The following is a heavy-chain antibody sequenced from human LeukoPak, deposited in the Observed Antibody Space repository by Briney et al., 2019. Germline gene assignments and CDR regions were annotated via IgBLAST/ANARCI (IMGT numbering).Heavy chain of an antibody. CDR1: GFIFSREW. D-gene: IGHD3-10*01. CDR3: ARVADYYGSGSYDAFDI. Sequence: GGSLRLSCAASGFIFSREWMHWVRQAPGRGLVWVSRVNTDGSSTVYADSVKGRFTISRDNAKNTLYLQMNSLRAEDTAVYYCARVADYYGSGSYDAFDIWGQGTMVTVSS. J-gene: IGHJ3*02. CDR2: VNTDGSST. V-gene: IGHV3-74*03.